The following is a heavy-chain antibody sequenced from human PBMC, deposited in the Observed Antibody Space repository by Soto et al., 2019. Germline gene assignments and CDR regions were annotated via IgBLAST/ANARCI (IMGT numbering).Heavy chain of an antibody. CDR2: ISAYNGNT. Sequence: QVQLVQSGPEVKKPGASVMLSCKASGYTFTTYGVRWVRQAPGLGLEWMGWISAYNGNTNYAQKFHGRVTMTTDASANTAYLELRSVRSDDTAVYYCARQEGHIEPMIGEFDFWGQGTLVTVSS. CDR3: ARQEGHIEPMIGEFDF. V-gene: IGHV1-18*01. D-gene: IGHD3-10*02. CDR1: GYTFTTYG. J-gene: IGHJ4*02.